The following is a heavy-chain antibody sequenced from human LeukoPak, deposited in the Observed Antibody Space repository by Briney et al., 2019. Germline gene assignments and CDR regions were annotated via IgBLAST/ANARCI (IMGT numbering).Heavy chain of an antibody. J-gene: IGHJ4*02. CDR1: GGSISSYY. V-gene: IGHV4-59*01. D-gene: IGHD3-22*01. Sequence: SETLSLTCTVSGGSISSYYWSWIRQPPGKGLEWIGYICYSGSTNHNPSLKSRVTISVDTSKNQFSLKLSSVTAADTAVYYCARVYYDSSGYGLDYWGQGTLVTVSS. CDR2: ICYSGST. CDR3: ARVYYDSSGYGLDY.